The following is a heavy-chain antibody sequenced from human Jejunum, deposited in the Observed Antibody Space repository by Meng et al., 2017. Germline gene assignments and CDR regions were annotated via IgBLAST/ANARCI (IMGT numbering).Heavy chain of an antibody. D-gene: IGHD7-27*01. V-gene: IGHV4-61*08. J-gene: IGHJ4*02. CDR1: GGSVSSSGSQ. Sequence: QGRLQESGPGLVRPSETLSLICAVSGGSVSSSGSQWGWIRQPPGKGLEWIGYASTNYNPSLKSRVTISVDTSKNQFSLKLTSVTAADTAVYYCARDHWGSLDYWGQGVLVTVSS. CDR2: AST. CDR3: ARDHWGSLDY.